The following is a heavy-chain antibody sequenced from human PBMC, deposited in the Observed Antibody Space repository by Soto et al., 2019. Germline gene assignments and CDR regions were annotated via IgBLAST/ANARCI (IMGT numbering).Heavy chain of an antibody. CDR1: GFTFNTYG. Sequence: QVQLVESGGGEVQPGRSLRLSCAASGFTFNTYGMHWVRQAPGKGLEWVAVIWYDGSNKYYADSVMGRFTISRDNSKNTLYMEMNSLRAEDTAVYHCARGGYSAGWTYGMDVWGQGTTVTVS. D-gene: IGHD6-19*01. J-gene: IGHJ6*02. V-gene: IGHV3-33*01. CDR2: IWYDGSNK. CDR3: ARGGYSAGWTYGMDV.